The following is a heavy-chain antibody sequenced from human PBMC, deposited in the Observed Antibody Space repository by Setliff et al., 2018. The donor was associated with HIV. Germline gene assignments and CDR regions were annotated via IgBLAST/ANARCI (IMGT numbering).Heavy chain of an antibody. V-gene: IGHV4-38-2*01. J-gene: IGHJ4*02. Sequence: SETLSLTCGVSGYSISSGYYWGWIRQPPGTGLGWIGSFYHSTTYYNPSLKSRVTISVDTSKNQFSLKLSSVTAADTAVYYCASTGYSSGWSFDYWGQGTLVTVSS. CDR2: FYHSTT. D-gene: IGHD6-19*01. CDR1: GYSISSGYY. CDR3: ASTGYSSGWSFDY.